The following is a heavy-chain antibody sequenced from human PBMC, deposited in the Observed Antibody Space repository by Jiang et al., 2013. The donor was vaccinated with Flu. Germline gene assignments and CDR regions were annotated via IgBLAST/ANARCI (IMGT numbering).Heavy chain of an antibody. CDR3: ARGLLSNTASEFLEWLHYFDY. J-gene: IGHJ4*02. CDR2: IIPIFGTA. Sequence: SGAEVKKPGSSVKVSCKASGGTFSSYAISWVRQAPGQGLEWMGGIIPIFGTANYAQKFQGRVTITADESTSTAYMELSSLRSEDTAVYYCARGLLSNTASEFLEWLHYFDYWGQGTLVTVSS. CDR1: GGTFSSYA. D-gene: IGHD3-3*01. V-gene: IGHV1-69*01.